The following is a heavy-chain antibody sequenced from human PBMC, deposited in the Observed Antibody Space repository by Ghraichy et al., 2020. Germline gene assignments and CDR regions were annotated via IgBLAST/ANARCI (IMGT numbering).Heavy chain of an antibody. CDR1: GYTFTGYY. CDR3: AREGADFWSGPKTLNYYGMDV. V-gene: IGHV1-2*02. CDR2: INPNGGGT. Sequence: ASVKVSCKASGYTFTGYYMHWVRQAPGQGLEWMGWINPNGGGTNYAQKFQGRVTMTRDTSISTAYMELSRLRSDDTAVYYCAREGADFWSGPKTLNYYGMDVWGQGTTVTVSS. J-gene: IGHJ6*02. D-gene: IGHD3-3*01.